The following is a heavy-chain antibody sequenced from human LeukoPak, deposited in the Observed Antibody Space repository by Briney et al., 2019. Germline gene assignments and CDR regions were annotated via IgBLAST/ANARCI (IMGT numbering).Heavy chain of an antibody. CDR3: AKAASSSWPSYYYGMDV. J-gene: IGHJ6*02. CDR1: GFIFSSYS. CDR2: ITGSDGNT. Sequence: GGSLRLSCVASGFIFSSYSMSWVRQAPGKGLEWVSVITGSDGNTYYADSVKGRFTISKDNSKNTVYLQMSSLRVDDTAVYYCAKAASSSWPSYYYGMDVWGQGTTVTVSS. D-gene: IGHD6-13*01. V-gene: IGHV3-23*01.